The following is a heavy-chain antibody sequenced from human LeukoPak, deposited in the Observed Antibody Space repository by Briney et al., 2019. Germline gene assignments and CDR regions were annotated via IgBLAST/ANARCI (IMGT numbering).Heavy chain of an antibody. J-gene: IGHJ5*02. D-gene: IGHD3-3*01. Sequence: PSETLSLTCTVSGGSISSYYWSWIRQPPGKGLEWIGYIYYSGSTYYNPSLKSRVTISVDTSKNQFSLKLSSVTAADTAVYYCARDRDSYYDFWSGYSGRWFDPWGQGTLVTVSS. V-gene: IGHV4-59*12. CDR1: GGSISSYY. CDR2: IYYSGST. CDR3: ARDRDSYYDFWSGYSGRWFDP.